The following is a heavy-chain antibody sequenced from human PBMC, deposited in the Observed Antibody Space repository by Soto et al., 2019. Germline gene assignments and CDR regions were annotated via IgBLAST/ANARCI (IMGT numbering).Heavy chain of an antibody. J-gene: IGHJ5*02. Sequence: SETLSLTCTVSGGPLSSGSYYWSWIRQSPGQGLEWIGYIYYSGTTKYNPSLKSRVTMSVDKSNNQFSLNLMSVTAADTATYYCARDSRTGCSSTDCYMSWGRGILVTVSS. CDR3: ARDSRTGCSSTDCYMS. CDR1: GGPLSSGSYY. D-gene: IGHD2-2*01. V-gene: IGHV4-61*01. CDR2: IYYSGTT.